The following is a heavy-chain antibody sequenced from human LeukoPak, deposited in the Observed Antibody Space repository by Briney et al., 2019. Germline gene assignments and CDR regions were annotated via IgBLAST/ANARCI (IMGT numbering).Heavy chain of an antibody. CDR3: ARAVGPFDY. Sequence: GGSLRLSCAASGFTFSSYEMNWVRQAPGKGLEWISYISGSGRTKYYADSVKGRFTISRDNAKNSQYLQMNRLRAEDTAVYYCARAVGPFDYWGQGTLVTVSS. CDR2: ISGSGRTK. V-gene: IGHV3-48*03. CDR1: GFTFSSYE. J-gene: IGHJ4*02.